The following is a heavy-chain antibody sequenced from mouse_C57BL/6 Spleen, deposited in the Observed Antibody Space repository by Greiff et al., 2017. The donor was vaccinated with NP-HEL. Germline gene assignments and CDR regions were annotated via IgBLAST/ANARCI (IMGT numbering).Heavy chain of an antibody. V-gene: IGHV2-5*01. D-gene: IGHD2-3*01. CDR1: GFSLTSYG. CDR2: IWRGGST. CDR3: AKGNDDGYYGYFDY. J-gene: IGHJ2*01. Sequence: QVQLQQSGPGLVQPSQSLSITCTVSGFSLTSYGVHWVRQSPGKGLEWLGVIWRGGSTDYNAAFMSRLSITKDNSKSQVFFKMNSLQADDTAIYYCAKGNDDGYYGYFDYWGQGTTLTVSS.